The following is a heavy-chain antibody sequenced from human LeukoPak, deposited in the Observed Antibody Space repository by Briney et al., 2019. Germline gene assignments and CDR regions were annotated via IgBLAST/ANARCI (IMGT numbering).Heavy chain of an antibody. CDR3: AREPGIGRPWDYFEY. V-gene: IGHV4-59*01. CDR2: IYYTGNT. Sequence: SETLSLTCTVPGGSISTYYWSWIRQPPGKGLEWIGYIYYTGNTNYSPSLKSRVTISVDTSKNQLSLNLRSVTAADTALYFCAREPGIGRPWDYFEYWGRGILVTVSS. CDR1: GGSISTYY. D-gene: IGHD1-26*01. J-gene: IGHJ4*02.